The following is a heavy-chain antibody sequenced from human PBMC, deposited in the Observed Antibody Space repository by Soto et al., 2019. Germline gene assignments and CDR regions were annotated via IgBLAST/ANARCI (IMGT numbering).Heavy chain of an antibody. CDR3: ASGRGMATITAWFDP. D-gene: IGHD5-12*01. CDR2: IYRTGST. CDR1: GGSFTSNNW. Sequence: PSETLSLTCAVSGGSFTSNNWWTWVRQPPGQGLEWIGEIYRTGSTNYNPSLKSRVTISLDKSENQFSLKLSSVTAADTAVYYCASGRGMATITAWFDPWGQGTLVTVSS. V-gene: IGHV4-4*02. J-gene: IGHJ5*02.